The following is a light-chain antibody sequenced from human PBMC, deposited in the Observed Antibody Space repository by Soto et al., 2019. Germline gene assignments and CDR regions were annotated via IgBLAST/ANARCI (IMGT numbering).Light chain of an antibody. Sequence: DIQMTQSPSTLSASVGDRVTITCRASQSISTWLAWYQQKPGKAPKLLIYKASSLESGVPSRFSGSGSGTEFTLIISSLQPEDFATYYCQQYINRWTFGQGTKV. CDR1: QSISTW. V-gene: IGKV1-5*03. J-gene: IGKJ1*01. CDR3: QQYINRWT. CDR2: KAS.